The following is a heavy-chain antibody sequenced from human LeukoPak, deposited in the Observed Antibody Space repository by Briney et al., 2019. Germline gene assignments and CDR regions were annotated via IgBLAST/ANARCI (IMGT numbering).Heavy chain of an antibody. CDR3: ARVSPGIAVAGSNWFDP. J-gene: IGHJ5*02. Sequence: SETLSLTCTGSGGSINSYYWSWIRQPPGKGLEWIGHIYYSGSTNYNPSLKSRVTISVDTSKNQFSLKLSSVTAADTAVYYCARVSPGIAVAGSNWFDPWGQGTLVTVSS. CDR1: GGSINSYY. D-gene: IGHD6-19*01. CDR2: IYYSGST. V-gene: IGHV4-59*01.